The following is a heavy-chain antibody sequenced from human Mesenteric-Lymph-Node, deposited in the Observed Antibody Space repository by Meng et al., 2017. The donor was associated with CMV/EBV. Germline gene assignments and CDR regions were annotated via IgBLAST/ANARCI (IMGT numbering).Heavy chain of an antibody. D-gene: IGHD1-26*01. Sequence: GESLKISCVTSGFTFTHYGVHWVRQAPGKGLEWVASMRYDGEDEYYKDSVKGRFTISRDNSKNTLFLQMNSLRGDDTAIYYCAKDGLYTTDYWGQGVLVTVSS. CDR1: GFTFTHYG. CDR3: AKDGLYTTDY. V-gene: IGHV3-30*02. CDR2: MRYDGEDE. J-gene: IGHJ4*02.